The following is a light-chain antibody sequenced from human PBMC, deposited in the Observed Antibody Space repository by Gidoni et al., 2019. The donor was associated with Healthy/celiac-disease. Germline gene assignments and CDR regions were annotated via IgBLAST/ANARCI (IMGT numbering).Light chain of an antibody. CDR2: WAS. Sequence: DIVMTPSPDSLSVSLGERATIHCKSSQSVLYSSNNKNYLAWYQQKPGHPPKLLIYWASTRESGVPDRFSGSGSGTDFTLTISSLQAEDVAVYYCQQYYSTPLTFXGXTKVEIK. CDR1: QSVLYSSNNKNY. V-gene: IGKV4-1*01. CDR3: QQYYSTPLT. J-gene: IGKJ4*01.